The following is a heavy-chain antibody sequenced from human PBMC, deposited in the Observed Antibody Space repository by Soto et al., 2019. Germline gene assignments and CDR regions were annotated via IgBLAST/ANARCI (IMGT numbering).Heavy chain of an antibody. D-gene: IGHD3-16*01. CDR3: ASGGDTTYSFDY. J-gene: IGHJ4*02. Sequence: SGPTLVNPTQTRTLTCTFSGFSISTSGVGVGWIRQPPGKALEWLALIYWDDDKRYSPSLESRLTITKDTSKNQVVLTMTNMDPVDTATYYCASGGDTTYSFDYWGQGTLVTVSS. V-gene: IGHV2-5*02. CDR2: IYWDDDK. CDR1: GFSISTSGVG.